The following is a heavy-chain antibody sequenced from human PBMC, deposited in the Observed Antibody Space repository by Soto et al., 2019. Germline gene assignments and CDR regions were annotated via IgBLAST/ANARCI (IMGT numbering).Heavy chain of an antibody. V-gene: IGHV1-69*02. D-gene: IGHD3-22*01. Sequence: QVQLVQSGAEVKKPGSSVKVSCKASGGTFSSYTISWVRQAPGQGLEWMGRIIPILGIENYAQKFQGRVTITADKSTSTAYMELSSLRSEDTAVYYCARILSYYDSSDAFDIWGQGTMVTVSS. CDR2: IIPILGIE. J-gene: IGHJ3*02. CDR1: GGTFSSYT. CDR3: ARILSYYDSSDAFDI.